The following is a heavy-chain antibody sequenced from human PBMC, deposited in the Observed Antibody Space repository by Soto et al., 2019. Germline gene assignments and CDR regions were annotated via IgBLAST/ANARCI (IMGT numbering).Heavy chain of an antibody. CDR2: ISYDGSNK. Sequence: GGSLRLSCAASGFTFSSYGMHWVRQAPGKGLEWVAVISYDGSNKYYADSVKGRFTISRDNSKNTLYLQMNSLRAEDTAVYYCAKDLRAVTTRGIFDYWGQGTLVTVSS. CDR3: AKDLRAVTTRGIFDY. D-gene: IGHD4-17*01. V-gene: IGHV3-30*18. J-gene: IGHJ4*02. CDR1: GFTFSSYG.